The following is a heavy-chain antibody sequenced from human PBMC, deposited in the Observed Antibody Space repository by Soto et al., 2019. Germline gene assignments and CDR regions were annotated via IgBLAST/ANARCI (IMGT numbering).Heavy chain of an antibody. D-gene: IGHD4-17*01. J-gene: IGHJ4*02. CDR1: GFTFSSYG. CDR3: ARDPTPYGDYVYFDY. V-gene: IGHV3-33*01. CDR2: IWYDGSNK. Sequence: GGSLRLSCAAPGFTFSSYGMHWVRQAPGKGLEWVAVIWYDGSNKYYADSVKGRFTISRDNSKNTLYLQMNSLRAEDTAVYYCARDPTPYGDYVYFDYRGQGPLVTVP.